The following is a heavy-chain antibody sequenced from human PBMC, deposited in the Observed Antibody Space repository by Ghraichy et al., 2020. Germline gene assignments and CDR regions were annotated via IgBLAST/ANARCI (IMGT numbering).Heavy chain of an antibody. Sequence: GGSLRLSCAASGFTFSSYSMNWVRQAPGKGLEWVSYISSSSSSTIYYADSVKGRFTISRDNAKNSLYLQMNSLRVEDTAVYYCASSGSGSYHFDYWGQGTLVTVSS. V-gene: IGHV3-48*01. CDR1: GFTFSSYS. CDR2: ISSSSSSTI. CDR3: ASSGSGSYHFDY. D-gene: IGHD3-10*01. J-gene: IGHJ4*02.